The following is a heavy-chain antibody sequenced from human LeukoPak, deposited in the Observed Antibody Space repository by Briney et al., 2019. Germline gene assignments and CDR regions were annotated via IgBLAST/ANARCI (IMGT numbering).Heavy chain of an antibody. CDR2: INQDGSNI. CDR1: GFTFSSYW. V-gene: IGHV3-7*01. J-gene: IGHJ4*02. CDR3: ARYTNGLDS. D-gene: IGHD2-8*01. Sequence: GGSLRLSCIVSGFTFSSYWMTWVRQAPGKGLEWVANINQDGSNIFYGDSVKGRFTISRDNAKNSLYLQMNSLRAEDTAVYFCARYTNGLDSWGQGTLVTVSS.